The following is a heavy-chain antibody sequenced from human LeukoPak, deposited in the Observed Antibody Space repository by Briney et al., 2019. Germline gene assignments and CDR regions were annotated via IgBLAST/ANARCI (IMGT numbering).Heavy chain of an antibody. CDR3: ARAWSYYYYYMDV. D-gene: IGHD3-3*01. CDR1: GFTFSDYY. Sequence: GGSLRLSCAASGFTFSDYYMSWIRQAPGKGLEWVSYISSSGSTIYYADSVKGRFTISRDNAKNSLYLQMNSLRAEDTAVYYCARAWSYYYYYMDVWGKGTTVTVSS. CDR2: ISSSGSTI. V-gene: IGHV3-11*04. J-gene: IGHJ6*03.